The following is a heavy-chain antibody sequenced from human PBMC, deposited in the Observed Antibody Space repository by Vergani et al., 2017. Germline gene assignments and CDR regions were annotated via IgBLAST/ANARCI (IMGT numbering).Heavy chain of an antibody. CDR2: IIPIFGTA. V-gene: IGHV1-69*01. Sequence: QVQLVQSGAEVKKPGSSVKVSCKASGGTFSSYAISWVRQAPGKGLEWMGGIIPIFGTANYAQKFQGRVTITADESTSTAYMELSSLISEDTAVYYYASRYCSSTSCYTDYFDYWGQGTLVTVSS. CDR3: ASRYCSSTSCYTDYFDY. CDR1: GGTFSSYA. D-gene: IGHD2-2*02. J-gene: IGHJ4*02.